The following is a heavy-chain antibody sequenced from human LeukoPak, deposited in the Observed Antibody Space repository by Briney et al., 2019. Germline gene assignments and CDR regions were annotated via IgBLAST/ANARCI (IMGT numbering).Heavy chain of an antibody. CDR3: ARVVGATKGSLFDY. CDR2: ISSSSSYI. J-gene: IGHJ4*02. CDR1: GFTFSSYS. V-gene: IGHV3-21*01. Sequence: PGGSLRLSCAASGFTFSSYSMNWVRQAPGKGLEWVSSISSSSSYIYYADSVKGRFTISRDNAKNSLYLQVNSLRAEDTAVYYCARVVGATKGSLFDYWGQGTLVTVSS. D-gene: IGHD1-26*01.